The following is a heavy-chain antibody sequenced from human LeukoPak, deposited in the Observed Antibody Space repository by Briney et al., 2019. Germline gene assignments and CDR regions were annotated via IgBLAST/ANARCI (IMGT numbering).Heavy chain of an antibody. CDR1: GYTFTGYY. CDR2: ISPNSGGT. V-gene: IGHV1-2*02. D-gene: IGHD2-15*01. Sequence: ASVKVSCKASGYTFTGYYMHWVRQAPGQGLGWMGWISPNSGGTNYAQQFQGRVTMTRDTSISTAYLELSRLRSDDTAVYYCARDQRNCSGGSCYPDWVDPWGQGTLVTLSS. CDR3: ARDQRNCSGGSCYPDWVDP. J-gene: IGHJ5*02.